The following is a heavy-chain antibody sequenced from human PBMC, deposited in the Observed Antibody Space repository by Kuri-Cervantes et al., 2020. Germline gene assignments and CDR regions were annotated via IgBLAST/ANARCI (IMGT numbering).Heavy chain of an antibody. V-gene: IGHV1-46*01. CDR1: GYTFTSYY. CDR3: ARDGPDSSSGDY. J-gene: IGHJ4*02. D-gene: IGHD3-22*01. CDR2: INPSGGST. Sequence: ASVKVSCKASGYTFTSYYMHWVRQAPGQGLEWMGIINPSGGSTSYAQKFQGRVTMTRDTSINTAYMEMSRLSSDDTAVYYRARDGPDSSSGDYWGQGTLVTVSS.